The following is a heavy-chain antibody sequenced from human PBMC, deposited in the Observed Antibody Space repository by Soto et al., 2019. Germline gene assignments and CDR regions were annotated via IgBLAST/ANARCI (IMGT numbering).Heavy chain of an antibody. D-gene: IGHD1-26*01. CDR3: AHGEGIVKSIVYFDS. J-gene: IGHJ4*02. CDR1: GYFLTALS. Sequence: GASVKVSCKVSGYFLTALSIHWVRQAPGKGLEWMGGFDREDGETIYAQKFQGRATMTEDTSTDSAYMELSSLTSEDTAIYYCAHGEGIVKSIVYFDSWGQGTLVTVSS. CDR2: FDREDGET. V-gene: IGHV1-24*01.